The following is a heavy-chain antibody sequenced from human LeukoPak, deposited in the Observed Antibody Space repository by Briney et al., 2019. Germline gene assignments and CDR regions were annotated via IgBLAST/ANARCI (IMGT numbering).Heavy chain of an antibody. J-gene: IGHJ4*02. CDR1: GGSFSGYY. CDR3: ARYSGYNSDPPGFDY. CDR2: INPGGST. V-gene: IGHV4-34*01. Sequence: AETLSLTCAVYGGSFSGYYWSWIRRPPGKGLEWIGEINPGGSTNYNPSLKSRVAISVDTSKNQFSLKLNSVTAADTAIYYCARYSGYNSDPPGFDYWGQGTLITVSS. D-gene: IGHD6-19*01.